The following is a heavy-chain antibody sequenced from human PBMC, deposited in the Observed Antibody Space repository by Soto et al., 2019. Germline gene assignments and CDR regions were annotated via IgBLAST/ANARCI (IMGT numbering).Heavy chain of an antibody. V-gene: IGHV3-48*03. CDR3: ARITMIVVVIDAFDI. CDR1: GFTFSSYE. D-gene: IGHD3-22*01. CDR2: ISSSGSSI. J-gene: IGHJ3*02. Sequence: PGGSLRLSCAASGFTFSSYEMNWVRHAPGKGLEWVSYISSSGSSIYYADSVKGRFTISRDNAKNSLSLQMNSLRAEDTAVYYCARITMIVVVIDAFDIWGPGSLVTVSS.